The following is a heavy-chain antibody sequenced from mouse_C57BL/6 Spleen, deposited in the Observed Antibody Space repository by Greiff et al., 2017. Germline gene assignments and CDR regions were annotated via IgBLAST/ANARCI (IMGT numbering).Heavy chain of an antibody. V-gene: IGHV1-9*01. D-gene: IGHD3-2*02. CDR3: ARRDSSGWAY. CDR2: ILPGSGST. CDR1: GYTFTGYW. Sequence: QVQLKESGAELMKPGASVKLSCKATGYTFTGYWIEWVKQRPGHGLEWIGEILPGSGSTNYNEKFKGKATFTADTSANTAYMQLSSLTTEDSAIYYCARRDSSGWAYWGQGTLVTVSA. J-gene: IGHJ3*01.